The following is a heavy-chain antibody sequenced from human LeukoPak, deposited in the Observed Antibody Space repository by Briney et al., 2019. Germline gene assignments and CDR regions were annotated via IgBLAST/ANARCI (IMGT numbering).Heavy chain of an antibody. CDR3: ARDSSNEITYDY. V-gene: IGHV3-66*01. CDR2: IYSGGST. D-gene: IGHD3-10*01. Sequence: GGSLRLSCAASGFTVSSNYVSWVRQAPGKGLEWVSVIYSGGSTYYADSVKGRFTISRDNSKNTLYLQMNSLRAEDTAVYYCARDSSNEITYDYWGQGTLVTVSS. J-gene: IGHJ4*02. CDR1: GFTVSSNY.